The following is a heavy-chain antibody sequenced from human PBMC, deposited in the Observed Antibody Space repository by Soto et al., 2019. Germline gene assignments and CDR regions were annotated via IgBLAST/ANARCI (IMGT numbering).Heavy chain of an antibody. Sequence: GGSLRLSCATSGFTFSSYWMNWVRQVPGKGLEWLANIKQDGTEKFYVDSVKGRFIISRDNANNSLYLQMNSLRAEDTAVYYCAALPTVNYWGQGTLVTVSS. D-gene: IGHD3-10*01. V-gene: IGHV3-7*03. CDR3: AALPTVNY. CDR2: IKQDGTEK. CDR1: GFTFSSYW. J-gene: IGHJ4*02.